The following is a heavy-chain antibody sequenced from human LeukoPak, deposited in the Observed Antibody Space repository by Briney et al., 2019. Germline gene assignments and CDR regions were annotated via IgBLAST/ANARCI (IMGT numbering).Heavy chain of an antibody. Sequence: GGSLRLSCAASGLTFSSYAMHWVRQAPGKGLEWVTVISYDGNAKYYADSVKGRFTISRDNSKSTLYLQMNSLRAEDTAVYYCARDLNYSGNHGPGSYWGQGTLVTVSS. J-gene: IGHJ4*02. D-gene: IGHD1-26*01. CDR2: ISYDGNAK. V-gene: IGHV3-30*04. CDR1: GLTFSSYA. CDR3: ARDLNYSGNHGPGSY.